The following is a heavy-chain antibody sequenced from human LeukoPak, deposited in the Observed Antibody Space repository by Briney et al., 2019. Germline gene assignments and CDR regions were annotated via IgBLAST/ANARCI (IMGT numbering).Heavy chain of an antibody. CDR2: INPNSGGT. CDR3: AGGSSGYYLRFDY. V-gene: IGHV1-2*02. J-gene: IGHJ4*02. Sequence: ASVKVSCKASGYTFTGYYMHWVRQAPGQGLEWMGWINPNSGGTTYAQKFQGRVTMTRDTSISTAYMELSRLRSDDTAVYYCAGGSSGYYLRFDYWGQGTLVTVSS. D-gene: IGHD3-22*01. CDR1: GYTFTGYY.